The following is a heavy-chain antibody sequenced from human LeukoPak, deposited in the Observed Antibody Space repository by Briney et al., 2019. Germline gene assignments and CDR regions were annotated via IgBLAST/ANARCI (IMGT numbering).Heavy chain of an antibody. Sequence: GASVKVSCKASGYTFSNYGLNWVRQAPGQGLEWMGRIAAYSGNTNYAAKFQGRVTMTTDTSTNTAYMELRSLTSDDTAIYYCARGAEGGSSMRLRYYYYYMDVWGKGITVTVSS. CDR3: ARGAEGGSSMRLRYYYYYMDV. D-gene: IGHD2-15*01. V-gene: IGHV1-18*01. CDR2: IAAYSGNT. CDR1: GYTFSNYG. J-gene: IGHJ6*03.